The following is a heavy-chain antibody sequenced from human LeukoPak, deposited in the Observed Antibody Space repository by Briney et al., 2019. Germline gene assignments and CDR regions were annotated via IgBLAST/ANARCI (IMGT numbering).Heavy chain of an antibody. V-gene: IGHV4-38-2*02. J-gene: IGHJ4*02. D-gene: IGHD3-3*01. CDR3: AREIYEDGITIFGVVIRPAYYFDY. CDR1: GYSISSGYH. Sequence: SETLSLTCTVSGYSISSGYHWGWIRQPPGKGLEWIGSIYHSGSTYYNPSLKSRVTISVDTSKNQFSLKLSSVTAADTAVYYCAREIYEDGITIFGVVIRPAYYFDYWGQGTLVTVYS. CDR2: IYHSGST.